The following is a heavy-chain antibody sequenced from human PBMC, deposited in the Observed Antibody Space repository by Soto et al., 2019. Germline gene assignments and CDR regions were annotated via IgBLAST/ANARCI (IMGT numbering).Heavy chain of an antibody. Sequence: QVQLVQSGAEVKKPGSSVKVSCKASGGTFSSYTISWVRQAPGQGLEWMGRIIPILGIANYAQKFQGRVTITADKSTSTAYMELSSLRSEDTAVYYGARTDYDSSGYYYWGQGTLVTVSS. V-gene: IGHV1-69*02. CDR1: GGTFSSYT. CDR3: ARTDYDSSGYYY. D-gene: IGHD3-22*01. J-gene: IGHJ4*02. CDR2: IIPILGIA.